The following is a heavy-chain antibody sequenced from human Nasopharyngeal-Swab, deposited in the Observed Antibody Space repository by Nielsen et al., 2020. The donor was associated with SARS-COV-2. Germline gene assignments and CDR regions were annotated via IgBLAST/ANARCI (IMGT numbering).Heavy chain of an antibody. Sequence: GESLKISCAASGFTFSSYSMNWVRRAPGKGLEWVSSISSSSSYIYYADSVKGRFTISRDNAKNSLYLQMNSLRAEDTAVYYCARDPPPYSSSWYSAYYYYGMDVWGQGTTVTVSS. CDR1: GFTFSSYS. J-gene: IGHJ6*02. CDR3: ARDPPPYSSSWYSAYYYYGMDV. D-gene: IGHD6-13*01. CDR2: ISSSSSYI. V-gene: IGHV3-21*01.